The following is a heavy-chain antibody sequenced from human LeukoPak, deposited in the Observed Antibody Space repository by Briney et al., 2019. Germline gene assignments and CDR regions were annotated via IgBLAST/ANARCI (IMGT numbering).Heavy chain of an antibody. D-gene: IGHD3-22*01. CDR1: GFTFSNYW. J-gene: IGHJ5*02. V-gene: IGHV3-74*01. CDR2: INPDGSTT. CDR3: ARDLGQYYDTSDNWFDP. Sequence: GGSLRLSCAASGFTFSNYWMHWVRQDPGKGLVWVSFINPDGSTTSYADSVKGRFTISRDNAKNTLNLQMNSLRAEDTAVYYCARDLGQYYDTSDNWFDPWGQGTLVTVSS.